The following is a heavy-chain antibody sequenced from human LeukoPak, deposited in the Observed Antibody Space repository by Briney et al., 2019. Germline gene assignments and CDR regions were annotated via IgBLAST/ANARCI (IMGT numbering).Heavy chain of an antibody. CDR1: GFSFGTYA. CDR3: AKAVIPNAYQGTYYMDV. Sequence: GGSLRLSCVASGFSFGTYAMSWVRQAAGKGLEWVSAISARGDRTYYADSVKGRFTISRDNSKNTVYLQMNSLRAEDTALYYCAKAVIPNAYQGTYYMDVWGKGTTVTVSS. J-gene: IGHJ6*03. CDR2: ISARGDRT. V-gene: IGHV3-23*01. D-gene: IGHD3-16*01.